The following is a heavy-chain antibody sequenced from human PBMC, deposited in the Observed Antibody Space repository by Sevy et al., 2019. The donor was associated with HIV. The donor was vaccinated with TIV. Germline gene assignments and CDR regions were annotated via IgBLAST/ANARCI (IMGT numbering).Heavy chain of an antibody. D-gene: IGHD3-3*01. CDR2: IYSDGST. J-gene: IGHJ4*02. V-gene: IGHV3-66*01. CDR1: GFSVNSNY. Sequence: GGSLRLSCAASGFSVNSNYMTWVRQAPGKGLDWVSIIYSDGSTRYADALEGRFTISRDNSKNTMYLQMNSLRVEDTAVYYCARGGTIFGLVRHYFDYWGQGTLVTVSS. CDR3: ARGGTIFGLVRHYFDY.